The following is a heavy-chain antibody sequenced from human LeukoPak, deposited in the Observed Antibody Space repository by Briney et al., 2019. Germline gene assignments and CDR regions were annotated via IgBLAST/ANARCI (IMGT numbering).Heavy chain of an antibody. D-gene: IGHD2-21*02. V-gene: IGHV1-69*13. CDR1: GDTFRRYA. Sequence: ASVKVSCKTSGDTFRRYAIIWVRQAPGQGLEWMGGIIPIFGTPHYAQKFQDRVTITADASTSTAYMELSSLRSEDTAVYYCARAYMTATRHFDSWGQGTLVTVSS. J-gene: IGHJ4*02. CDR2: IIPIFGTP. CDR3: ARAYMTATRHFDS.